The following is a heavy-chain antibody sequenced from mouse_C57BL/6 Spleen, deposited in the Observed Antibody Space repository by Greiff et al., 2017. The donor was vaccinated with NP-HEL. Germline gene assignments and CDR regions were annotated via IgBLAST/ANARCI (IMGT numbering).Heavy chain of an antibody. V-gene: IGHV1-61*01. CDR1: GYTFTSYW. CDR3: ARAPRDWDVGDFDY. Sequence: VQLQQSGAELVRPGSSVKLSCKASGYTFTSYWMDWVKQRPGQGLEWIGNIYPSDSETHYNQKFKDKATLTVDKSSSTAYMQLSSLTSEDSAVYYCARAPRDWDVGDFDYWGQGTTLTVSS. D-gene: IGHD4-1*01. CDR2: IYPSDSET. J-gene: IGHJ2*01.